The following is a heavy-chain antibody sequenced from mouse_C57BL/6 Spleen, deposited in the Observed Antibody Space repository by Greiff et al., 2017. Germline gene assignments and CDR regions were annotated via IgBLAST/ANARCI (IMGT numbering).Heavy chain of an antibody. CDR2: IHPSDSVT. V-gene: IGHV1-74*01. CDR3: AIKGNYAMDY. CDR1: GYTFTSYW. J-gene: IGHJ4*01. Sequence: QVQLQQPGAELVKPGASVQVSCKASGYTFTSYWMHWVKQRPGQGLEWIGRIHPSDSVTNYNQKFKGKVTLTVDKASSTAYMHLSSLTSEDSAVYYCAIKGNYAMDYWGQGTSVTVSS.